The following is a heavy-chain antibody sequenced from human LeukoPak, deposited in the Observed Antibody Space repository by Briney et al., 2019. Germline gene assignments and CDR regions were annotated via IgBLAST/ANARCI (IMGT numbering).Heavy chain of an antibody. J-gene: IGHJ4*02. CDR1: GFTFSAYA. CDR3: AKGPDSGSYLYYFDY. Sequence: PGGSLRLSCAASGFTFSAYAMHWVRQAPGKGLEWVAVMSFDGSNKFYADSVKGRFTISRDNSKNTLYLQMNSLRAEDTAVYYCAKGPDSGSYLYYFDYWGQGTLVTVSS. D-gene: IGHD1-26*01. CDR2: MSFDGSNK. V-gene: IGHV3-30-3*01.